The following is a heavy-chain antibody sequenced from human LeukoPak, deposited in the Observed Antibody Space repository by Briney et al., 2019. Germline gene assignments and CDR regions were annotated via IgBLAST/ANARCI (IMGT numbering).Heavy chain of an antibody. CDR3: ARGTTATRGWFDP. V-gene: IGHV4-61*02. D-gene: IGHD1-1*01. J-gene: IGHJ5*02. CDR1: GGSISSGSYY. CDR2: IYTSGST. Sequence: SQTLSLTCTVSGGSISSGSYYWSWIRQPAGKGLEWIGRIYTSGSTNYNPSLKSRVTISVDTSKNQFSLKLSSVTAADTAVYYCARGTTATRGWFDPWGQGTLVIVSS.